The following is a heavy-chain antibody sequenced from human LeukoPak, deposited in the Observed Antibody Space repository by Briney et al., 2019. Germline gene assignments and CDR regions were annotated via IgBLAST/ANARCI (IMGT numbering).Heavy chain of an antibody. J-gene: IGHJ4*02. CDR2: IKQDGSDK. CDR3: ARDYYDSSGYYSALFDY. CDR1: GLTFSTYW. D-gene: IGHD3-22*01. Sequence: GRTLRLSRAFSGLTFSTYWMIWAPHAPGKGLEGVANIKQDGSDKQYVDSVKGRFPISRDNAKNSLYLQMKSLRAEDTAVYYCARDYYDSSGYYSALFDYWGQGALVTVSS. V-gene: IGHV3-7*01.